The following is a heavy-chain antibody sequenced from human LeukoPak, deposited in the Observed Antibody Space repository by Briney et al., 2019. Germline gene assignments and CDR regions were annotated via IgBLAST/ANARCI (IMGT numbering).Heavy chain of an antibody. J-gene: IGHJ4*02. CDR1: GGSISSSNW. CDR3: VCRAASYYFDY. D-gene: IGHD6-13*01. CDR2: IYHSGST. V-gene: IGHV4-4*02. Sequence: SETLSLTCAVSGGSISSSNWWSWVRQPPGKGLEWIGEIYHSGSTNCNPSLKSRVTISVDKSKNQFSLKLSSVTDADTAVYYCVCRAASYYFDYWGEGTLVTASS.